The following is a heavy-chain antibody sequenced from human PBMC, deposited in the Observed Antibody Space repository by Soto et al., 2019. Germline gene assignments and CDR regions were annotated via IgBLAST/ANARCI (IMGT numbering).Heavy chain of an antibody. CDR3: ATSLSGYYYSY. Sequence: GGSLRLFCAASGFTFSSYEMMWVRQAPGEGLEWVSFIHTSRGTTYYADSVKGRFTISRDNAQNSLYLQMSSLRAEETAVYYCATSLSGYYYSYWGQGTLVTVS. J-gene: IGHJ4*02. CDR1: GFTFSSYE. V-gene: IGHV3-48*03. CDR2: IHTSRGTT. D-gene: IGHD3-22*01.